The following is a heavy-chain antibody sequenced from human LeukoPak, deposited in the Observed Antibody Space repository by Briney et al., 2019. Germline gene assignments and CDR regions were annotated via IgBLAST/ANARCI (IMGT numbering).Heavy chain of an antibody. CDR1: GDTCTGYY. CDR2: INPNNGGT. J-gene: IGHJ4*02. V-gene: IGHV1-2*02. D-gene: IGHD5-12*01. CDR3: ARDKHTGYETFDY. Sequence: ASVKLSCTASGDTCTGYYIHWLRQSPGQWLEWMGWINPNNGGTNYAQKFQGRVTMTRDTSISTAYMELNRLTSDDTAVSYCARDKHTGYETFDYWGQGTPVTVSS.